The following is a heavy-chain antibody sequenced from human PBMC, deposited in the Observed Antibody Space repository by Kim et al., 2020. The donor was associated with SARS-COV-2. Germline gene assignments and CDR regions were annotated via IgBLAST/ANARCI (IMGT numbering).Heavy chain of an antibody. CDR3: ARGPNYSPFDY. D-gene: IGHD4-4*01. V-gene: IGHV3-48*03. J-gene: IGHJ4*02. Sequence: INSEHSVGGRLTISRDNAKNSLYLQMTSLRAEDTAVYYCARGPNYSPFDYWGQGTLVTVSS. CDR2: I.